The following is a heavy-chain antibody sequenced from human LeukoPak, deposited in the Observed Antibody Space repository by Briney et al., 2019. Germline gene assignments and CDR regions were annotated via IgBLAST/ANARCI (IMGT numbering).Heavy chain of an antibody. Sequence: GGSLRLSCAASGFTFSTYWMSWVRQAPGKGLEWVANLKEDGSEKYYVDSVKGRFTISRDNAKNSLFLQMNSLRAEATAVYYCVRKPVDYWGQGTLVTVSS. CDR1: GFTFSTYW. V-gene: IGHV3-7*03. J-gene: IGHJ4*02. CDR3: VRKPVDY. CDR2: LKEDGSEK.